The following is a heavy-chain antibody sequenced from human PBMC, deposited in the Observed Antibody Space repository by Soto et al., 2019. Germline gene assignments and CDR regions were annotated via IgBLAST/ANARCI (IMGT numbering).Heavy chain of an antibody. CDR2: VHFRGST. CDR3: ARRGHNNSYGYEHRLDP. J-gene: IGHJ5*02. V-gene: IGHV4-39*01. CDR1: VGSISSNSYF. D-gene: IGHD5-18*01. Sequence: QLQLQESGPGLMKPSETLSLTCSVSVGSISSNSYFWDWIRQSPGKGLEWIGSVHFRGSTYYNPSFNRRDTISVDTSKNEFSLMLIAVTAADRAVYYCARRGHNNSYGYEHRLDPWGQGTLVTVSS.